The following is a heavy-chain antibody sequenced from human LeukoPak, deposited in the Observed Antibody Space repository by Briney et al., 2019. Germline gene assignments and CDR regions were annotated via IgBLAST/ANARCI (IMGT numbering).Heavy chain of an antibody. CDR2: ISGSGGST. V-gene: IGHV3-23*01. CDR3: ANGQGLDAFDI. CDR1: GFTFSGYY. J-gene: IGHJ3*02. Sequence: GGSLRLSCAASGFTFSGYYMSWIRQAPGKGLEWVSAISGSGGSTYYADSVKGRFTISRDNSKNTLYLQMNSLRAEDTAVYYCANGQGLDAFDIWGQGTMVTVSS.